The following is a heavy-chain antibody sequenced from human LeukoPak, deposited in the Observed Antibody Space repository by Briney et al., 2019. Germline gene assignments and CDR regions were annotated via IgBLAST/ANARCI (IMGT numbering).Heavy chain of an antibody. CDR2: IYYSGST. D-gene: IGHD3-22*01. J-gene: IGHJ4*02. Sequence: SETLSLTCTVSVYSITSGYYWSWIRRPPGKGLEWIGYIYYSGSTNYNPSLKSRVTISVDTSKNQFSLKLSSVTAADTAVYYCARDSDSSGYYQFDYWGQGTLVTVSS. CDR1: VYSITSGYY. CDR3: ARDSDSSGYYQFDY. V-gene: IGHV4-61*01.